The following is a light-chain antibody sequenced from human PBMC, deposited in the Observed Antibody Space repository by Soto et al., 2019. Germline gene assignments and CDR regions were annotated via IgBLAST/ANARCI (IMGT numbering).Light chain of an antibody. CDR2: DVS. CDR1: SSDVGGYNY. Sequence: QSALTQPASVSGSPGHSITSSCTGTSSDVGGYNYVSWYQQHPGKAPKLMIYDVSNRPSGVSNRFSGSKSGNTASLTISGLQAEDEADYYCSSYTSSSTLVVFGGATKLTVL. J-gene: IGLJ2*01. V-gene: IGLV2-14*01. CDR3: SSYTSSSTLVV.